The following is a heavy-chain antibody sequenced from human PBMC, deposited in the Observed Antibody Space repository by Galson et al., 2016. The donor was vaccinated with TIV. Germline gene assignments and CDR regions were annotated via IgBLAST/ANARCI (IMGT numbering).Heavy chain of an antibody. V-gene: IGHV1-69*13. CDR2: IIPMFGTA. Sequence: SVKVSCKASGGTFSSYVIKWVRQAPGQGLEWMGEIIPMFGTANYAQKFQGRVTITADESTSTAYMELSSLRSEDTAVYYCAKDRNTALDTYYYYYGMDVWGQGTTVTVSS. CDR3: AKDRNTALDTYYYYYGMDV. J-gene: IGHJ6*02. D-gene: IGHD5-18*01. CDR1: GGTFSSYV.